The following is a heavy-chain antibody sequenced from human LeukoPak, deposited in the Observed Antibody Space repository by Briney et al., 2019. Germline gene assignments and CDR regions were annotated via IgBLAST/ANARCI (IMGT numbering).Heavy chain of an antibody. Sequence: SVKVSCKASGGTFISYAISWVRQAPGQGLEWMGGIIPIFGTANYAQKFQGRVTITADESTSTAYMELSSLRSEDTAVYYCARSYSSSWYGFHYYGMDVWGQGTTVTVSS. D-gene: IGHD6-13*01. CDR2: IIPIFGTA. V-gene: IGHV1-69*13. CDR1: GGTFISYA. J-gene: IGHJ6*02. CDR3: ARSYSSSWYGFHYYGMDV.